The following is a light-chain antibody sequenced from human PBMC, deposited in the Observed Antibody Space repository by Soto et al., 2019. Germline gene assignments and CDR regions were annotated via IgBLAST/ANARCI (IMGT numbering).Light chain of an antibody. CDR3: QQYGTSPRT. CDR2: GAS. Sequence: EIVLTQSPGTLSLSPGERATLSCRASQSLSSNHLAWYQQKPGQAPGLLIYGASSRATGIPDRFSGSGSGTEFTLTINRLEAEDFTVYYCQQYGTSPRTFGPGTKLEIK. CDR1: QSLSSNH. V-gene: IGKV3-20*01. J-gene: IGKJ2*01.